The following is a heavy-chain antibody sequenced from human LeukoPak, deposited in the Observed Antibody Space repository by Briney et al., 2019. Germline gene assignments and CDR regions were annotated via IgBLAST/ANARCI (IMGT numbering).Heavy chain of an antibody. D-gene: IGHD3-3*01. CDR1: GFTFSSYG. CDR2: IWYDGSNK. Sequence: GRSLRLSCAASGFTFSSYGMHWVRQAPGKGLEWVAVIWYDGSNKYYADSVKGRFTISRDNSKNTLYLQMNSLRAEDTAVYYCARDYVYYDFWSGYSEGGMDVWGQGTTVTVSS. V-gene: IGHV3-33*01. J-gene: IGHJ6*02. CDR3: ARDYVYYDFWSGYSEGGMDV.